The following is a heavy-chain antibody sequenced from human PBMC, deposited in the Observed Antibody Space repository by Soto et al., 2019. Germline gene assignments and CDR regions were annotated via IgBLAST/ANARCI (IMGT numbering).Heavy chain of an antibody. V-gene: IGHV4-31*03. CDR3: ARGTGSDILTGYIYYYGMAV. Sequence: QVQLQESGPGLVKPSQTLSLTCTVSGGSVSSGGYYWSWIRQHPGKGLEWIAYIYYSGSTYYNPSLKSRVTIEVDTSKNQFSLKLSSVTAADTAVYYCARGTGSDILTGYIYYYGMAVWGQGTTVTVSS. D-gene: IGHD3-9*01. J-gene: IGHJ6*02. CDR2: IYYSGST. CDR1: GGSVSSGGYY.